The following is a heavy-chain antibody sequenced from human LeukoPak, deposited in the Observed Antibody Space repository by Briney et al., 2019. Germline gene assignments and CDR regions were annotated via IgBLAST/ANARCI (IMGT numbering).Heavy chain of an antibody. V-gene: IGHV3-30*02. J-gene: IGHJ5*02. CDR2: IRYDGNVI. D-gene: IGHD2-21*02. Sequence: GGSLRLSCAASGFSFRSLGMHWVRQAPGKGLEWVAFIRYDGNVIHYADSVKGRFTISRDNSKNTLFLQMNRLRGEDTAVYYCARHSIVVVTAIPFGNWFDPWGQGTLVTVSS. CDR3: ARHSIVVVTAIPFGNWFDP. CDR1: GFSFRSLG.